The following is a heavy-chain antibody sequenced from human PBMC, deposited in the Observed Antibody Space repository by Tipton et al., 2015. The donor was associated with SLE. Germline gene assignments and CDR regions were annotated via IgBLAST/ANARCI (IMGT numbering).Heavy chain of an antibody. J-gene: IGHJ4*02. CDR1: GFTFSSYG. D-gene: IGHD3-10*01. Sequence: SLRLSCAASGFTFSSYGMHWVRQASGKGLEWVAVIWYDGSNKYYADSVKGRFTISRDNSKNTLYLQMNSLRAEDTAVYYCARDLRQAGDSGSAGFDYWGQGTLVTVSS. V-gene: IGHV3-33*08. CDR3: ARDLRQAGDSGSAGFDY. CDR2: IWYDGSNK.